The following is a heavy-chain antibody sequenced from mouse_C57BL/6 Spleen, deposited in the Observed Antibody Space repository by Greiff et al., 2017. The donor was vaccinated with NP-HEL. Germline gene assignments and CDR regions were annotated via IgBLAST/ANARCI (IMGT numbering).Heavy chain of an antibody. CDR3: TRPYYYAFDY. Sequence: VQLQQSGAELVRPGASVTLSCKASGYTFTDYEMHWVKQTPVHGLEWIGAIDPETGGTAYNQKFKGKAIMTADNSSSTAYLELRSLTSEDSAVYYCTRPYYYAFDYWGQGTSVTVSS. J-gene: IGHJ4*01. CDR1: GYTFTDYE. V-gene: IGHV1-15*01. CDR2: IDPETGGT.